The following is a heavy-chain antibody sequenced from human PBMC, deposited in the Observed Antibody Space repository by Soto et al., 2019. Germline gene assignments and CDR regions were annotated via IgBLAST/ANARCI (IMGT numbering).Heavy chain of an antibody. D-gene: IGHD3-10*01. CDR3: AREWTGGDAFDI. J-gene: IGHJ3*02. CDR1: GYTFSTYG. Sequence: QVQLVQSGAEVKKPGASVKVSCKASGYTFSTYGITWVRQAPGQGLEWMGWINTSNHYTKSAERFQGRVTVTTDTSSSTCYMELRSLRSDDTVVYYCAREWTGGDAFDIWGQGTMVTVTS. CDR2: INTSNHYT. V-gene: IGHV1-18*01.